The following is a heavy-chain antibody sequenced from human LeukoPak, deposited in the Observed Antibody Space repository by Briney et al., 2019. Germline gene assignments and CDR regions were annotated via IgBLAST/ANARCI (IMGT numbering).Heavy chain of an antibody. CDR2: INHSGST. CDR3: ARDRYYYDSSGYIRMDV. V-gene: IGHV4-34*01. CDR1: GGSFSGYY. J-gene: IGHJ6*03. D-gene: IGHD3-22*01. Sequence: PSETLSLTCAVYGGSFSGYYWSWIRQPPGKGLEWIGEINHSGSTNYNPSLKSRVTMSVDTSKNQFSLKLSSVTAADTAVYYCARDRYYYDSSGYIRMDVWGKGTTVTISS.